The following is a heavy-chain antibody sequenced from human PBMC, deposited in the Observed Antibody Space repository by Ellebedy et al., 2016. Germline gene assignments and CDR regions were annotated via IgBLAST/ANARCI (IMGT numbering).Heavy chain of an antibody. D-gene: IGHD5-12*01. J-gene: IGHJ4*02. Sequence: SETLSLTCTVSGGSISSYYWSWIRQPPGKRLEWTGYIHYSGSANSNPSLTSRVTISVDTSKNQFSLKLSSVTAADTAVYYCARGGYSGYEPLDYWGQGTLVTVSS. V-gene: IGHV4-59*01. CDR1: GGSISSYY. CDR2: IHYSGSA. CDR3: ARGGYSGYEPLDY.